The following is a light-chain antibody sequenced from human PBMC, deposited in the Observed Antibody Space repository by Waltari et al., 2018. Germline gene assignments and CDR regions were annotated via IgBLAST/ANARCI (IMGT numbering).Light chain of an antibody. Sequence: QSALTQPASVSGSPGPSITISFTGTSSDGGTYNYVSWYQQHPGKAPKLMIFDVSIRPSGVSNRFSGSKSGNTASLTISGLQAEDEADYYCSSYISSSTLELFGGGTSLTVL. J-gene: IGLJ2*01. CDR3: SSYISSSTLEL. CDR2: DVS. CDR1: SSDGGTYNY. V-gene: IGLV2-14*03.